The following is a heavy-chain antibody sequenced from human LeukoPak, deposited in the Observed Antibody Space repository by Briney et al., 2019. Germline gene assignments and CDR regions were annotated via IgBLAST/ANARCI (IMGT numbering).Heavy chain of an antibody. D-gene: IGHD3-3*01. Sequence: GASVKVSCKASGYTFTSYDINWVRQATGQGLEWMGWMNPNSGNTGYAQKFQGRVTMTRNTSISTAYMELSSLRSEDTAVYYCARGLLFDFWSGYYNRWFDPWGQGTPVTVSS. CDR2: MNPNSGNT. CDR3: ARGLLFDFWSGYYNRWFDP. CDR1: GYTFTSYD. J-gene: IGHJ5*02. V-gene: IGHV1-8*01.